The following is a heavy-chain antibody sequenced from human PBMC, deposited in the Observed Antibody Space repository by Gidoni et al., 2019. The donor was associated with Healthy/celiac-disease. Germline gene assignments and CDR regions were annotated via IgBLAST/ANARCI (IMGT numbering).Heavy chain of an antibody. J-gene: IGHJ6*02. CDR1: GFTFSSYS. Sequence: EVQLLESGGGLVQPGGSLRLSCAASGFTFSSYSMSWVLQAPGKGLEWVSAISGSGGSTYYADSVKGRFTISRDNSKNTLYLQMNSLRAEDTAVYYCAKDLAKGYGSGSYLGDYYYYGMDVWGQGTTVTVSS. CDR2: ISGSGGST. V-gene: IGHV3-23*01. D-gene: IGHD3-10*01. CDR3: AKDLAKGYGSGSYLGDYYYYGMDV.